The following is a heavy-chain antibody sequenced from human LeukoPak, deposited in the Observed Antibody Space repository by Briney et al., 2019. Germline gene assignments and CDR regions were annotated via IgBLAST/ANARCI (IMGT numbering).Heavy chain of an antibody. V-gene: IGHV1-46*01. J-gene: IGHJ4*02. CDR1: GCTFTDYY. CDR2: INPTGGST. D-gene: IGHD3-10*01. CDR3: AREHYYGSGSYSDY. Sequence: ASVKVSCKASGCTFTDYYIHWVRQAPGQGLEWMGIINPTGGSTSYAQTFQGRVTMTRDTSTSTVYMELSSLISEDTAVYYCAREHYYGSGSYSDYWGQGTLVTVSS.